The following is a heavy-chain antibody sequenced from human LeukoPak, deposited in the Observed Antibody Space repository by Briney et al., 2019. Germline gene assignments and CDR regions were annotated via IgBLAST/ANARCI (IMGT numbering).Heavy chain of an antibody. Sequence: GGSLRLSCAASGFTFSNYWMSWVRQASGKGLEWLANIKEDGSEKYYVDSVKGRFTISRDNAKNSLYLQMNSLRAEDTAIYYCASGRQLGYWGQGTLVTVSS. CDR1: GFTFSNYW. D-gene: IGHD6-6*01. V-gene: IGHV3-7*01. CDR2: IKEDGSEK. CDR3: ASGRQLGY. J-gene: IGHJ4*02.